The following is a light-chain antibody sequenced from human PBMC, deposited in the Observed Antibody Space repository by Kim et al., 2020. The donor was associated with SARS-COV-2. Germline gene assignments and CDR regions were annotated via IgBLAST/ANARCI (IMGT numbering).Light chain of an antibody. CDR2: GKN. Sequence: VALGQTVRITCQGDSLRSYYATWYQQKPGQAPILVIYGKNNRPSGIPNRFSGSSSGNTASLTITGTQAGDEADYYCNSRDSNDNVVFGGGTQLTVL. CDR1: SLRSYY. J-gene: IGLJ2*01. V-gene: IGLV3-19*01. CDR3: NSRDSNDNVV.